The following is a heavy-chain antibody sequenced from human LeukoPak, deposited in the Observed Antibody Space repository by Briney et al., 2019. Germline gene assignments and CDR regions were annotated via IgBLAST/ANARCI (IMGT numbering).Heavy chain of an antibody. CDR3: ARGATYYYDSSGYYFDY. V-gene: IGHV1-18*01. Sequence: ASVKVSCKASGYTFTSYGISWVRQAPGQGLEWMGWISAYNGNTNYAQKLQGRVAMTTDTSTSTAYMELRSLRSDDTAVYYCARGATYYYDSSGYYFDYWGQGTLVTVSS. J-gene: IGHJ4*02. CDR2: ISAYNGNT. D-gene: IGHD3-22*01. CDR1: GYTFTSYG.